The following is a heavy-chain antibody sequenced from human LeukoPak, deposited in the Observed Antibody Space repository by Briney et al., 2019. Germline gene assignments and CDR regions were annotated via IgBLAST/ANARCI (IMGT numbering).Heavy chain of an antibody. J-gene: IGHJ4*02. CDR1: GGSINSGY. V-gene: IGHV4-59*01. Sequence: SETLSLTCSVSGGSINSGYWSWIRQPPGKGLEWIGLLYPSGSTNYNPSLKSRVTISVDMSRTQLSLKLSSVTAADTAVYYCVSGHYPFEYWGQGTLVTVSS. D-gene: IGHD1-26*01. CDR3: VSGHYPFEY. CDR2: LYPSGST.